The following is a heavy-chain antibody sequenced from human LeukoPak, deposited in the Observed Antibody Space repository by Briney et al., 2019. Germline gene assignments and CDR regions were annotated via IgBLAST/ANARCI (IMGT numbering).Heavy chain of an antibody. J-gene: IGHJ6*03. V-gene: IGHV1-8*03. CDR3: ARVTLWFGPFYYYYMDV. Sequence: GASVKVSCKASGYTFTSYDINWVRQATGQGLEWMGWMNPNSGNTGYAQKFPGRVTITRNTSISTAYMELSSLRSEDTAVYYCARVTLWFGPFYYYYMDVWGKGTTVTVSS. D-gene: IGHD3-10*01. CDR1: GYTFTSYD. CDR2: MNPNSGNT.